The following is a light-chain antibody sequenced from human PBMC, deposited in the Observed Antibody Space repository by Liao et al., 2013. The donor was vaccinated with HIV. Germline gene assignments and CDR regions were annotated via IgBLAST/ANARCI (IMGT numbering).Light chain of an antibody. CDR3: QAGDSGTAYV. CDR1: NIGSKS. CDR2: YDN. J-gene: IGLJ1*01. Sequence: SYVLTQPHSVSVAPGKTARITCGGNNIGSKSVHWYLQKPGQAPVLVIYYDNDRPSGIPERFSGSNSGNMATLTISRVEAGDEADYYCQAGDSGTAYVFGTGTKVTVL. V-gene: IGLV3-21*01.